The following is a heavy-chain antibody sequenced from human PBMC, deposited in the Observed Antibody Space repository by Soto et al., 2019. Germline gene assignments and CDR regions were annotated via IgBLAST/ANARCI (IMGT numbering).Heavy chain of an antibody. CDR2: IYYSGRT. J-gene: IGHJ4*02. Sequence: QLQLQESGPGLVKPSETLSLTCTVSGDSISSSTSYWSWIRQPPGKGLEWIGNIYYSGRTYYNPSLKSRVTLPVDTSKNQFSLKLSSVTAADTAVYFCARHLAVATDRSIDYWGQGTLVTVSS. CDR1: GDSISSSTSY. CDR3: ARHLAVATDRSIDY. D-gene: IGHD6-19*01. V-gene: IGHV4-39*01.